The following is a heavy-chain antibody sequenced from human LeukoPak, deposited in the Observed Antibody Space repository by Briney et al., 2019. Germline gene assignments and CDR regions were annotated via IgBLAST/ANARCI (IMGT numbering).Heavy chain of an antibody. CDR1: GYTFTGYY. J-gene: IGHJ4*02. V-gene: IGHV1-2*02. CDR2: INPNTGAT. CDR3: ARDRVGSGWPRPWYFEF. D-gene: IGHD6-19*01. Sequence: GASVKVSCKPSGYTFTGYYLHWVRQAPGQGLEWMGWINPNTGATIYAEKFQGRVTMTRDTSIDTAYMEMRSLRSDDTAVYHCARDRVGSGWPRPWYFEFWGKGTLITVSS.